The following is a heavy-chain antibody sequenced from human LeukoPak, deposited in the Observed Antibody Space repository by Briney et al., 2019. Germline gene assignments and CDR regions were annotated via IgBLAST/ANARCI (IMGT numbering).Heavy chain of an antibody. V-gene: IGHV4-34*01. CDR3: ARILRLGELSSHYFDY. D-gene: IGHD3-16*02. J-gene: IGHJ4*02. CDR2: INHSGST. Sequence: SETLSLTCAVYGGSFSGYYWSWIRQPPGKGLEWIGEINHSGSTNYNPSLKSRVTISVDTSKNQFSLKLSSVTAADTAVYYCARILRLGELSSHYFDYWGQGTLVTVSS. CDR1: GGSFSGYY.